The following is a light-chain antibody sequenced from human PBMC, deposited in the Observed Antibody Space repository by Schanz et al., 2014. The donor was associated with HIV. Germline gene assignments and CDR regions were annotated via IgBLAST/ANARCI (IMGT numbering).Light chain of an antibody. J-gene: IGKJ2*01. CDR2: RAS. CDR1: QSLDRW. V-gene: IGKV1-5*03. Sequence: DIQMTQSPSSLSASVGDRVTITCRAGQSLDRWLAWYQQKPGKAPKLLIYRASYLESGVPSRFSGSGSGTEFTLTISSLQPDDFATYYCQQSYSAPSTFGQGTKLEIK. CDR3: QQSYSAPST.